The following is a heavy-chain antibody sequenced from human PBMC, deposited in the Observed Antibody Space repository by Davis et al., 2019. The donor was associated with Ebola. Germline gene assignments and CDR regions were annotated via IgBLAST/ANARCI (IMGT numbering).Heavy chain of an antibody. CDR1: GFTFSSYW. Sequence: GGSLRLSCAASGFTFSSYWMSWVRQAPGKGLEWVATTNQDGTQNYYVDSVKGRFTISRDNAKNSVFLEMNNLRVEDTAMYYCATDAWGGYDPWGQGTLVTVSS. J-gene: IGHJ5*02. D-gene: IGHD1-26*01. V-gene: IGHV3-7*03. CDR2: TNQDGTQN. CDR3: ATDAWGGYDP.